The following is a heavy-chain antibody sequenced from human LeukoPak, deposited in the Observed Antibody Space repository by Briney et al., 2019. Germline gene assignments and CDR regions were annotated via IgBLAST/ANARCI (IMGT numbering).Heavy chain of an antibody. CDR2: IYCNGGRK. V-gene: IGHV3-23*01. D-gene: IGHD3-16*02. CDR1: GFTFSNYA. Sequence: PGGSLTLSCAASGFTFSNYAMSWVRQAPGKGLEGVSRIYCNGGRKFYADSFKGRFTISRDNPKSFLYLQMNSLRTEDTAGYYCAKEFLNTGYIDYWAEGALVTVSS. J-gene: IGHJ4*02. CDR3: AKEFLNTGYIDY.